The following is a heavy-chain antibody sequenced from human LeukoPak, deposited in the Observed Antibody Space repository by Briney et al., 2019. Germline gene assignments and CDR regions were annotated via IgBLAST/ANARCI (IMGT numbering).Heavy chain of an antibody. CDR2: ISGSGGST. Sequence: GGSLRLSCAASGFTFISYAMSWVSQAPGKGLEWVSAISGSGGSTYYADSVKGRFTISRDNSKNTLYLQMNSLRAEDTAVYYCAKDLVVVTYYFDYWGQGTLVTVSS. CDR3: AKDLVVVTYYFDY. V-gene: IGHV3-23*01. J-gene: IGHJ4*02. CDR1: GFTFISYA. D-gene: IGHD2-21*02.